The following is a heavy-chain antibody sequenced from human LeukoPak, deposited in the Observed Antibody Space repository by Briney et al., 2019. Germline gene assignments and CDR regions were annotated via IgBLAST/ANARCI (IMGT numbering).Heavy chain of an antibody. Sequence: SGPTLVKPTQTVTLTGTFSGFALSTSGGGVGWIRQPPGKAVEWLALIYWDDDKRYSPSLKSRLTITKDTSKRQVVLTMTNMDPVDTATYYCAHRQLPKHLLLFDYWGQGTLVTVSS. V-gene: IGHV2-5*02. CDR2: IYWDDDK. D-gene: IGHD2-15*01. J-gene: IGHJ4*02. CDR1: GFALSTSGGG. CDR3: AHRQLPKHLLLFDY.